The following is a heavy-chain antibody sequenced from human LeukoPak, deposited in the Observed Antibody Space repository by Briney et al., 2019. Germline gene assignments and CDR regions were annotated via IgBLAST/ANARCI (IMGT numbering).Heavy chain of an antibody. CDR2: VNSYSGHT. CDR3: VRVPKAPAAVDH. D-gene: IGHD6-19*01. CDR1: GYIFTSYN. V-gene: IGHV1-18*01. Sequence: ASVKVSCKASGYIFTSYNIGWVRQAPGQGLEWMGWVNSYSGHTNLAQNLQGRVTMTTDTSTSTAYMEMRSLKSDDTAMFYCVRVPKAPAAVDHWGRGTLVTVSS. J-gene: IGHJ4*02.